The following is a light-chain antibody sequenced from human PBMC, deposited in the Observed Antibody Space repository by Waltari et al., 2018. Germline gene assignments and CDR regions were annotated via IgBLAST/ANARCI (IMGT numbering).Light chain of an antibody. CDR3: ALYMGSGIWV. J-gene: IGLJ3*02. CDR1: SGSLSTTSY. Sequence: QTVVTQAPSLSVSPGGTVTLTCALSSGSLSTTSYATWYQQTPGQAPRTLVYKANPGCCGVHDRLSGSIRGNTAALTIAGAQADDESDYYCALYMGSGIWVFGGGTRLTVL. V-gene: IGLV8-61*01. CDR2: KAN.